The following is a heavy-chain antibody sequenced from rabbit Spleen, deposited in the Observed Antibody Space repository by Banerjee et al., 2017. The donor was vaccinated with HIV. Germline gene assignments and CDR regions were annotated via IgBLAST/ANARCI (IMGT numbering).Heavy chain of an antibody. D-gene: IGHD6-1*01. Sequence: QEQLEESGGGLVQPEGSLTLTCKASGFSLSNNNVMRWVRQAPGKGLEWIASLYPDNGVTYYANWAKGRFTLSKTSSTTVALQMTSLTDADTATYFCASDIFGYGGFNLWGPGTLVTVS. CDR3: ASDIFGYGGFNL. J-gene: IGHJ4*01. CDR2: LYPDNGVT. V-gene: IGHV1S45*01. CDR1: GFSLSNNNV.